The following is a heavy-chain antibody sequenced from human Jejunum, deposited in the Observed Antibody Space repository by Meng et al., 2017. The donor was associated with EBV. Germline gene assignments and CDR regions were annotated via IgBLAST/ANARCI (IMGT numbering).Heavy chain of an antibody. Sequence: QEPGPGLVKPPENLSLTCTVSGGSVNSGNVYWSWIRQPPGKGLEWIGYIYYSGSTNYIPSLKSRVTISLDTSKNQFSLKLSSVTAADTAVYYCAGLRYSGYDRAFDYWGQGALVTVSS. V-gene: IGHV4-61*01. D-gene: IGHD5-12*01. CDR3: AGLRYSGYDRAFDY. CDR2: IYYSGST. CDR1: GGSVNSGNVY. J-gene: IGHJ4*02.